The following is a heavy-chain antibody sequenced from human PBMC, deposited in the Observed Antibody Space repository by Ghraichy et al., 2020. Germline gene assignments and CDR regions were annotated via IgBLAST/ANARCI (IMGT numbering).Heavy chain of an antibody. V-gene: IGHV3-48*02. Sequence: GESLNISCVGSGFSFSSYSMNWVRQSPGKGLEWVSYITSSSRTTSYADSVKGRFTISRDNAQNSLYLQMNSLRDEDTAVYYCARGSTVVRFYYYHGMDVWRPGTTVPVSS. CDR3: ARGSTVVRFYYYHGMDV. J-gene: IGHJ6*02. D-gene: IGHD4-23*01. CDR1: GFSFSSYS. CDR2: ITSSSRTT.